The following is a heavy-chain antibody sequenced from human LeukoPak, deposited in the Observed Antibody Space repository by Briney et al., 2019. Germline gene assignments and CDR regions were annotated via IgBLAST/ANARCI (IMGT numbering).Heavy chain of an antibody. CDR1: GGSISSGDYY. CDR2: IYYSGST. J-gene: IGHJ5*02. D-gene: IGHD3-10*01. V-gene: IGHV4-30-4*08. Sequence: SETLSLTCTVSGGSISSGDYYWSWIRQPPGKGLEWIGYIYYSGSTYYNPSLKSRVTISVDTSKNQFSLKLSSVTAADTAVYYCARDSFGYGSGSYYRWFDPWGQGTLVTVSS. CDR3: ARDSFGYGSGSYYRWFDP.